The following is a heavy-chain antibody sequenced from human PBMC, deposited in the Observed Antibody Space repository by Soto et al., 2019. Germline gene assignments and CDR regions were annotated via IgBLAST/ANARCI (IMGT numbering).Heavy chain of an antibody. CDR2: INAGNGNT. Sequence: ASVKVSCKASGYTFTSYAMHWVRQAPGQRLEWMGWINAGNGNTKYSQKFQGRVTITRDTSASTAYMELSSLRSEDTAVYYCARCVYGLEYYYYGMDVWGQGTTVTV. J-gene: IGHJ6*02. D-gene: IGHD1-1*01. CDR3: ARCVYGLEYYYYGMDV. CDR1: GYTFTSYA. V-gene: IGHV1-3*01.